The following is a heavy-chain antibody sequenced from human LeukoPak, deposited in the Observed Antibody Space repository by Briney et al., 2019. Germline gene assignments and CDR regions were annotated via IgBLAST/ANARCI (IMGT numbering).Heavy chain of an antibody. Sequence: SETLSLTCAVSGGSISSGGYSWSWIRQPPGKGLEWIGYIYHSGGTYYNPSLKSRVTISVDRSKNQFSLKLSSVTAADTAVYYCARGHSSGYYNWFDPWGQGTLVTVSS. J-gene: IGHJ5*02. CDR3: ARGHSSGYYNWFDP. D-gene: IGHD3-22*01. V-gene: IGHV4-30-2*01. CDR2: IYHSGGT. CDR1: GGSISSGGYS.